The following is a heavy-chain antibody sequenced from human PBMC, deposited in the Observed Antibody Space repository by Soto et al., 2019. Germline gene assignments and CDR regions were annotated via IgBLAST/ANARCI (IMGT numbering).Heavy chain of an antibody. CDR3: AITDILTGYYIDY. D-gene: IGHD3-9*01. V-gene: IGHV4-34*01. Sequence: PSETLSLTCAVYGGSFSGYYWSWIRQPPGKGLEWIGEINHSGSTNYNPSLKSRVTISVDTSKNQFSLKLSSVTAADTAVYYCAITDILTGYYIDYWGQGTLVT. CDR1: GGSFSGYY. CDR2: INHSGST. J-gene: IGHJ4*02.